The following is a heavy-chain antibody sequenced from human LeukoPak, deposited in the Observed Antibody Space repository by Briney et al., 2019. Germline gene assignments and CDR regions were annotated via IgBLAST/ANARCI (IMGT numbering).Heavy chain of an antibody. CDR3: ATWRGVFD. Sequence: SQTLSLTCTVSGASVSSGGYYWRWIRQHPGKGLEWIGYIYYSGSTYYSPSLKSRITISVHTSKNQFSLRLSSVTAADTAVYYCATWRGVFDWGQGTLVTVSS. V-gene: IGHV4-31*03. CDR1: GASVSSGGYY. J-gene: IGHJ4*02. CDR2: IYYSGST. D-gene: IGHD6-13*01.